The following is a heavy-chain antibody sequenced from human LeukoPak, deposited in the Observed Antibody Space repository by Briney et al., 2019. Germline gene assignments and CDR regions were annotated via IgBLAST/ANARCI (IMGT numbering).Heavy chain of an antibody. Sequence: GGTLRLSCAASGCTFSSYDMSWVRQAPGKGLEWVSAISGSGGSTYYADSVKGWFTISRDNSKNTLYLQMNSLRAEDTAVYYCAKDFSSSGWYDSWGQGTLVTVSS. D-gene: IGHD6-19*01. V-gene: IGHV3-23*01. CDR2: ISGSGGST. CDR1: GCTFSSYD. J-gene: IGHJ5*01. CDR3: AKDFSSSGWYDS.